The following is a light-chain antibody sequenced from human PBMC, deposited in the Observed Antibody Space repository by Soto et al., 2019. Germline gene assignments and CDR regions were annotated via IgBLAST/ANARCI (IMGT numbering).Light chain of an antibody. V-gene: IGKV3-11*01. J-gene: IGKJ1*01. CDR2: DAS. Sequence: EIVLTQSPATLSLSPGQRATLSCRASQSVSTYLAWYQQKPGQAPRLLIYDASTRATGIPARFSGSGSGTDFTLTISSLEPEDFAVYYGQQRSNWPPPWTFGQGTKVEIK. CDR1: QSVSTY. CDR3: QQRSNWPPPWT.